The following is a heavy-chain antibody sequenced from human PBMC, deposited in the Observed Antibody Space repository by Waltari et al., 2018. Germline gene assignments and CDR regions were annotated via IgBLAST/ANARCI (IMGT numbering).Heavy chain of an antibody. J-gene: IGHJ5*02. Sequence: QVQLQQWGAGLLKPSETLSLTCAVYGGSFSGYYWSWIRQPPGKGLEWIGEINHRGSTNYNPSLKSRVNISVDTSKNQFSLKLSAVTAADTAVYYCARERSRHWFDPWGQGTLVTVSS. CDR2: INHRGST. CDR3: ARERSRHWFDP. V-gene: IGHV4-34*01. D-gene: IGHD6-13*01. CDR1: GGSFSGYY.